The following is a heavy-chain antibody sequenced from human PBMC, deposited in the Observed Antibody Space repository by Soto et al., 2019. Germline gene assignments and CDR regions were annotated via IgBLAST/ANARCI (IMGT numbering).Heavy chain of an antibody. CDR3: ARDSRDVVVIAATIYYYYYMDV. CDR2: IYYSGST. CDR1: GGSISSYY. D-gene: IGHD2-15*01. J-gene: IGHJ6*03. V-gene: IGHV4-59*01. Sequence: QVQLQESGPGLVKPSETLSLTCTVSGGSISSYYWSWIRQPPGKGLEWIGYIYYSGSTNYNPSPKSRVTISVDPSKSQFFLKLSPVTAADTAVYYWARDSRDVVVIAATIYYYYYMDVWGKGTTVTVSS.